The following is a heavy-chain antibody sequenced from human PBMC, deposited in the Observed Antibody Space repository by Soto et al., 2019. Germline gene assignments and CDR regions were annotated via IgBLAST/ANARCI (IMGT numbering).Heavy chain of an antibody. Sequence: PSETLSLTCAVYGGSFSGYYWSWIRQPPGKGLEWIGEINHSGSTNYNPSLKSRVTISVDTSKNQFSLKLSSVTAADTAVYYCAFIFRDGYYYYGMDVWGQGXTVTVSS. CDR1: GGSFSGYY. D-gene: IGHD3-10*01. V-gene: IGHV4-34*01. CDR2: INHSGST. J-gene: IGHJ6*02. CDR3: AFIFRDGYYYYGMDV.